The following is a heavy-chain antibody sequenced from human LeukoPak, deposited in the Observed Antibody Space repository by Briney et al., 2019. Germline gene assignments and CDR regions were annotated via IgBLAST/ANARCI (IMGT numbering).Heavy chain of an antibody. D-gene: IGHD3-22*01. V-gene: IGHV3-23*01. J-gene: IGHJ4*02. Sequence: GGSLRLSCAASGFTFSSYAMSWVRQAPGKGLEWVSAISGSGGSTYYADSVKGRFTISRDNSKSTLYLQMNSLRAEDTAVYYCAKGRQINYYDSSGYGYYFDYWGQGTLVTVSS. CDR2: ISGSGGST. CDR1: GFTFSSYA. CDR3: AKGRQINYYDSSGYGYYFDY.